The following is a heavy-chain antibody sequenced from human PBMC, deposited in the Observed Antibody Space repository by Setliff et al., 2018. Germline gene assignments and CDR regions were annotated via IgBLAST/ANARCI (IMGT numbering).Heavy chain of an antibody. CDR1: GASISSGSNY. V-gene: IGHV4-61*09. J-gene: IGHJ5*02. Sequence: SETLSLTCSVSGASISSGSNYWSWIRQPAGKGVEWIGHILSSGGTNYNPSLKNRVSISLDTSKNQFSLNLNSVTAADTAVYFCARDTPHDPVSSNWYRNWFDPWGQGILVTVSS. CDR2: ILSSGGT. D-gene: IGHD6-13*01. CDR3: ARDTPHDPVSSNWYRNWFDP.